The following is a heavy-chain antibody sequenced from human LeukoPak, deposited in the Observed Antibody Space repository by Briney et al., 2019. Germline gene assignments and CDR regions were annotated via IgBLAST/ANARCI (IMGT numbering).Heavy chain of an antibody. Sequence: GGSLRLSCAASGLTLSGSAMQWVRQAPGKGLEWVGRIRSEAENSAKALAASVKGRFTISRDDSKNMVYLQPDSLKAEDTAVYCGAKPLPGVRTKHALASWGGGTLVTVAS. V-gene: IGHV3-73*01. D-gene: IGHD3-3*01. J-gene: IGHJ6*01. CDR2: IRSEAENSAK. CDR1: GLTLSGSA. CDR3: AKPLPGVRTKHALAS.